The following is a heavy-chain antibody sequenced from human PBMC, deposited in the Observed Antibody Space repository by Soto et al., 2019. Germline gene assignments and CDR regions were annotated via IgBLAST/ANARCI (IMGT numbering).Heavy chain of an antibody. CDR1: SGSFSGYY. J-gene: IGHJ4*02. Sequence: SETLSLTCSIYSGSFSGYYWSWIRQPPGKGLEWIGEISQSGNTNYSPSLKSRVSISIDTSKKQFSLNLASVSAADTAVYYCARDPKVSGSSQTRPDFWGQGTLVTVSS. CDR3: ARDPKVSGSSQTRPDF. D-gene: IGHD6-6*01. V-gene: IGHV4-34*01. CDR2: ISQSGNT.